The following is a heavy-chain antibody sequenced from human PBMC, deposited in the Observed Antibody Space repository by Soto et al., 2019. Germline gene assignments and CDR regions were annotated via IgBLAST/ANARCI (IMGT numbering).Heavy chain of an antibody. D-gene: IGHD3-22*01. Sequence: QVQLQESGPGLVKPSQTLSLTCTVSGGSISSGGYSWSWIRQHPGKGLEWIGYIYYSGSTYYNPSLKSRVTISVDTSKNQFSLKLSSVTAADTAVYYCARAPYYYDSSGYYLSFDYWGQGTLVTVSS. CDR2: IYYSGST. V-gene: IGHV4-31*03. CDR1: GGSISSGGYS. J-gene: IGHJ4*02. CDR3: ARAPYYYDSSGYYLSFDY.